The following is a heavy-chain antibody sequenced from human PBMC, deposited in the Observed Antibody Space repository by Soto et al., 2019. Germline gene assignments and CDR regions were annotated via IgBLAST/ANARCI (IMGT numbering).Heavy chain of an antibody. V-gene: IGHV4-59*01. CDR2: IYYSGST. CDR1: GGSISSYY. J-gene: IGHJ4*02. D-gene: IGHD3-3*01. Sequence: SGTLSLTCTISGGSISSYYWSWIRQPPGKGLEWIGYIYYSGSTNYNPSLKSRVTISVDTSKNQFSLKLSSVTAADTAVYYCARGPYITIFGVDRWVPSDYWGQGTLVTFS. CDR3: ARGPYITIFGVDRWVPSDY.